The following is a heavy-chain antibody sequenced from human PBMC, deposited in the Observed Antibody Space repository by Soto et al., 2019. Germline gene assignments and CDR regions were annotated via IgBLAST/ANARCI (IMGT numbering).Heavy chain of an antibody. J-gene: IGHJ3*02. CDR1: GYTFINFF. CDR3: ARSHCSGGSCYLGAFDI. V-gene: IGHV1-46*01. D-gene: IGHD2-15*01. Sequence: GASVKVSCKASGYTFINFFIHWVRQAPGQGLEWVGIINPSGGATTYPQKFQGRVTMTRDTSTSTVYMDVSSLRFDYTAVYYCARSHCSGGSCYLGAFDIWGQGTMVTVSS. CDR2: INPSGGAT.